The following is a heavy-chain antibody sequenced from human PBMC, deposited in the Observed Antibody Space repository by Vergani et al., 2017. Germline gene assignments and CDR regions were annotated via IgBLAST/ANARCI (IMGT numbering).Heavy chain of an antibody. D-gene: IGHD5-12*01. CDR2: SSWNSGAV. Sequence: EVDLVESGGGLAQPGGSLRLSCEASGITFWKFGMHWVRQGPGKGLEWVSGSSWNSGAVDYADSVRGRFTISRDNAKNSLVLEMNSLRFEDTAVYFCTKGSVYYHDSAGHGYDPYTGFDLWGQGTLVTVSS. J-gene: IGHJ3*01. V-gene: IGHV3-9*01. CDR3: TKGSVYYHDSAGHGYDPYTGFDL. CDR1: GITFWKFG.